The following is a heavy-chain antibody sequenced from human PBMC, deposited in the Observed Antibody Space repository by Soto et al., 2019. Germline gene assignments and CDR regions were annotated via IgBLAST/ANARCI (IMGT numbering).Heavy chain of an antibody. CDR3: ARHDTRGGAFDI. J-gene: IGHJ3*02. Sequence: QVQLQESGPGPVKPSETLSLTCTVSGGYFSTYFWSWIRQPPGKGLEWIGYTRYSGSTSYNPSLKSRVTISIDTYKNQFFLKLSSVTAADTALYYCARHDTRGGAFDIWGQGTMVTVSS. CDR2: TRYSGST. CDR1: GGYFSTYF. V-gene: IGHV4-59*08. D-gene: IGHD3-16*01.